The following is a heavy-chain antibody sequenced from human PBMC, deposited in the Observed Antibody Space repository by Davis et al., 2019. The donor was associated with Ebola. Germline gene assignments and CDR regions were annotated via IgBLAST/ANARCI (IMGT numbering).Heavy chain of an antibody. J-gene: IGHJ6*02. Sequence: GESLKISCSASGFTFSSYAMHWVRQAPGKGLEYVSAISSNGGSTYYADSVKGRFTISRDNSKNTLYLQMSSLRAEDTAVYYCVKGLRFLEWLLTHMKDYGMDVWGQGTTVTVSS. CDR3: VKGLRFLEWLLTHMKDYGMDV. CDR1: GFTFSSYA. CDR2: ISSNGGST. V-gene: IGHV3-64D*08. D-gene: IGHD3-3*01.